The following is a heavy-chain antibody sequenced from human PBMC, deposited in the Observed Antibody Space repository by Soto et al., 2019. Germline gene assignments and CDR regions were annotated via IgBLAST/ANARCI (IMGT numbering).Heavy chain of an antibody. CDR2: IWHDGSNK. J-gene: IGHJ6*02. Sequence: GGSLRLSCAASGFTVSSNYMSWVRQAPGKGLEWVAIIWHDGSNKYYADSVKGRFTVSRDNSKNTLYLQMNSLRAEDTAVYYCARDGDSDFYGMDVWGQGTTVTVSS. V-gene: IGHV3-33*08. CDR1: GFTVSSNY. D-gene: IGHD1-26*01. CDR3: ARDGDSDFYGMDV.